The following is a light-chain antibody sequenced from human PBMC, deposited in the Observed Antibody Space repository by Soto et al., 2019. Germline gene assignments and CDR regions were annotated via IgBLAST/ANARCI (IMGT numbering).Light chain of an antibody. V-gene: IGKV3-20*01. J-gene: IGKJ1*01. Sequence: EIVLTQSPGTLSLSPGERATLSCRASQSVSSSYLAWYQQKPGQAPRLLIYGASNRATGIPDRISGSGSGTDFTLTISRLEPEDFAVYYCQQYGSSPWTFGQGTKV. CDR3: QQYGSSPWT. CDR2: GAS. CDR1: QSVSSSY.